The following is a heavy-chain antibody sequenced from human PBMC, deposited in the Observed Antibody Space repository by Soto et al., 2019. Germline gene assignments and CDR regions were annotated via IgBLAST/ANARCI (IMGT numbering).Heavy chain of an antibody. CDR3: ASVTRTCISTSCYRYYYGMDV. CDR1: GGSVSSGSYY. CDR2: IYYSGST. D-gene: IGHD2-2*02. V-gene: IGHV4-61*01. Sequence: QVQLQESGPGLVKPSETLSLTCTVSGGSVSSGSYYWSWIRQPPGKGLEWIGYIYYSGSTNYNPSLQSRVTISVDMSKNQFSLKLSSVTAADTAVYYCASVTRTCISTSCYRYYYGMDVWGQGTTVTVSS. J-gene: IGHJ6*02.